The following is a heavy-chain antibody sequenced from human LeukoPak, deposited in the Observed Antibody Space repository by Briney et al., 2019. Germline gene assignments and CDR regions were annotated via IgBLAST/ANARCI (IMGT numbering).Heavy chain of an antibody. J-gene: IGHJ4*02. CDR2: ISYDGSNK. V-gene: IGHV3-30-3*01. Sequence: QPGRSLRLSCAASGFTFSSYAMHWVRQAPGKGLEWVAVISYDGSNKYYADSVKGRFTISRDNSKNTLYLQMNSLRAEDTAVYYCAPKGSYYGGGVDYWGQGTLVTVSS. CDR3: APKGSYYGGGVDY. CDR1: GFTFSSYA. D-gene: IGHD1-26*01.